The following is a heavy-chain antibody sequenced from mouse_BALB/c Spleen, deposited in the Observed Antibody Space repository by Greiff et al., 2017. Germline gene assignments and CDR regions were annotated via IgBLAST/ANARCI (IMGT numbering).Heavy chain of an antibody. V-gene: IGHV5-6-4*01. Sequence: EVKVVESGGGLVKPGGSLKLSCAASGFTFSSYTMSWVRQTPEKRLEWVATISSGGSYTYYPDSVKGRFTISRDNAKNTLYLQMSSLKSEDTAMYYCTRQGKLGLGFDYWGQGTTLTVSS. CDR3: TRQGKLGLGFDY. CDR1: GFTFSSYT. D-gene: IGHD4-1*01. CDR2: ISSGGSYT. J-gene: IGHJ2*01.